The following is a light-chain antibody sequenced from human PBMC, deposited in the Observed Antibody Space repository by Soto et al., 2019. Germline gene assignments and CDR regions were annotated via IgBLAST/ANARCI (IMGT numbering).Light chain of an antibody. V-gene: IGKV1-5*01. CDR2: DAS. Sequence: DIQMTQSPSSLSASVGDRVTITCRASQSISSWLAWYQQKPGKAPKLLIYDASSLESGVPSRFSGSGSGTDFTLTISSLQAEDFATYYCQQLNGYPPTFGQGTKVDIK. CDR1: QSISSW. CDR3: QQLNGYPPT. J-gene: IGKJ1*01.